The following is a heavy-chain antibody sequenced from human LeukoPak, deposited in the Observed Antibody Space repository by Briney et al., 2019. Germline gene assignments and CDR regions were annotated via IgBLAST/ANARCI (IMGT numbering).Heavy chain of an antibody. CDR2: IYHTGST. CDR1: GGSVSDYY. J-gene: IGHJ6*03. Sequence: SETLSLTCTISGGSVSDYYWSWIRQSPGKGLEWIGYIYHTGSTSYSPSLKSRVTISADTSQNQFSLKLSSVTAADTAVYYCARGSDYYYYYMDVWGKGTTVTVSS. V-gene: IGHV4-59*02. CDR3: ARGSDYYYYYMDV.